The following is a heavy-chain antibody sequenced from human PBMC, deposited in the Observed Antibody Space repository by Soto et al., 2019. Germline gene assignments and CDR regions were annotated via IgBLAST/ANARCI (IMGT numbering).Heavy chain of an antibody. Sequence: SETLSLTCAVYGGSFSGYYWSWIRQPPGKGLEWIGEINHSGSTNYNPSLKSRVTISVDTSKNQFSLKLSSVTAADTAVYYCAIGNCSGGSCYSGLFDYYYYYMDVWGKGTTVT. CDR3: AIGNCSGGSCYSGLFDYYYYYMDV. D-gene: IGHD2-15*01. V-gene: IGHV4-34*01. CDR1: GGSFSGYY. J-gene: IGHJ6*03. CDR2: INHSGST.